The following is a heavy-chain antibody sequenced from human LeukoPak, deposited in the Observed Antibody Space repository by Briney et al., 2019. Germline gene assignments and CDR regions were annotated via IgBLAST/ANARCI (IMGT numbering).Heavy chain of an antibody. CDR3: ARGVIAVAGSGAEDY. V-gene: IGHV3-74*01. Sequence: GGSLRLSCAASGFPFSSYWMHWVRQSPGKGLVWVSRINSDGSSTSYADSVKGRFTISRDNAKNTLYLQMNSLRAEDTAVYYCARGVIAVAGSGAEDYWGQGTLVTVSS. D-gene: IGHD6-19*01. CDR1: GFPFSSYW. J-gene: IGHJ4*02. CDR2: INSDGSST.